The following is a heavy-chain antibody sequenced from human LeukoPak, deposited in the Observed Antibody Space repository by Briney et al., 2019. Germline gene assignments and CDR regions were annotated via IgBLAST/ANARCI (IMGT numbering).Heavy chain of an antibody. CDR2: VSSSSSTM. V-gene: IGHV3-48*01. J-gene: IGHJ6*03. CDR1: GFTFSSYA. Sequence: GGSLRLSCAASGFTFSSYAMNWVRQAPGKGLEWISYVSSSSSTMYYADSVKGRFTISRDNAKNSLYLQMNSLRAEDTAVYYCARSPRNYYYYYMDVWDKGTTVTVSS. CDR3: ARSPRNYYYYYMDV.